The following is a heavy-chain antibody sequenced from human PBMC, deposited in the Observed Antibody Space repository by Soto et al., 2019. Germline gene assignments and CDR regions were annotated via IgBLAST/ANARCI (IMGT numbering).Heavy chain of an antibody. J-gene: IGHJ6*02. CDR1: CGSFSGYY. Sequence: PSETLSLTCAVYCGSFSGYYWSWIRQPPGKGLEWIGEINHSGSTNYNPSLKSRVTISVDTSKNQFSLKLSSVTAADTAVYYCARGGYSYGYYYYGMDVWGQGTTVTVSS. CDR2: INHSGST. V-gene: IGHV4-34*01. CDR3: ARGGYSYGYYYYGMDV. D-gene: IGHD5-18*01.